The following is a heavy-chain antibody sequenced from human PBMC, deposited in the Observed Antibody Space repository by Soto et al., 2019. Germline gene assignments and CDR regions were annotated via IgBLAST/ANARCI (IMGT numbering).Heavy chain of an antibody. CDR2: IWYDGSNK. CDR1: GFTFSSYG. CDR3: ARSPVSGYGRCYFDY. Sequence: QVQLVESGGGVVQPGRSLRLSCAASGFTFSSYGMHWVRQAPGKGLEWVAVIWYDGSNKYYADSVKGRFTISRDNSKNTLYLQMNSLRAEDTAVYYCARSPVSGYGRCYFDYWGQGTLVTVSS. D-gene: IGHD3-22*01. V-gene: IGHV3-33*01. J-gene: IGHJ4*02.